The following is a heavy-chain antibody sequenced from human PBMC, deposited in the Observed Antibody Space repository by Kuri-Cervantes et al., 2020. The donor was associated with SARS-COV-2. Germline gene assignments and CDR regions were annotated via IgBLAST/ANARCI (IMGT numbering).Heavy chain of an antibody. CDR1: GFTFSSYA. J-gene: IGHJ5*02. CDR2: IKSKTDGGTI. CDR3: TTDDYFDFWTASYFCDLFNP. Sequence: GGSLRLSCAASGFTFSSYAMSWVRQAPGKGLEWVGRIKSKTDGGTINYAAPVKGRLTISRDYSKNTVFMQMNSLKTEDTAVYYCTTDDYFDFWTASYFCDLFNPWGQGTLVTVSS. D-gene: IGHD3-3*01. V-gene: IGHV3-15*01.